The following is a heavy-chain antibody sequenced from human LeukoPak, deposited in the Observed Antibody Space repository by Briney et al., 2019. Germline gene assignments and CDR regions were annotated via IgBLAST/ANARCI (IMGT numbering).Heavy chain of an antibody. CDR3: ATDRRDGYNLRY. Sequence: GASVKVSCKVSGYTLTELSMHWVRQAPGKELEWMGGFDPEDGETIYAQKFQGRVTMTEDTFTDTAYMELSSLRSEDTAVYYCATDRRDGYNLRYWGQGTLVTVSS. CDR1: GYTLTELS. J-gene: IGHJ4*02. V-gene: IGHV1-24*01. CDR2: FDPEDGET. D-gene: IGHD5-24*01.